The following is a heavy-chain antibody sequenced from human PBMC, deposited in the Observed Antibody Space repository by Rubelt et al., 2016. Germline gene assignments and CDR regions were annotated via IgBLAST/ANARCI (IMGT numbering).Heavy chain of an antibody. Sequence: GYADSVKGRFTISRDNAKNSLYLQMNSLRAEDTALYYCAKGLGSREPFDYWGQGTLVTVSS. D-gene: IGHD5-24*01. CDR3: AKGLGSREPFDY. J-gene: IGHJ4*02. V-gene: IGHV3-9*01.